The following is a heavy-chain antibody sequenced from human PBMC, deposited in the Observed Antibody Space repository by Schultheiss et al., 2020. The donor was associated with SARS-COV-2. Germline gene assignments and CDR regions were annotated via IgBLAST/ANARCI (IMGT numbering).Heavy chain of an antibody. CDR1: GGSFSGYY. V-gene: IGHV4-34*01. CDR3: ARAPDCSSTSCSYYYFDY. D-gene: IGHD2-2*01. CDR2: INHSGST. J-gene: IGHJ4*02. Sequence: SETLSLTCAVYGGSFSGYYWSWIRQPPGKGLEWIGEINHSGSTNYNPSLKSRVTISVDTSKNQFSLKLSSVTAADTAVYYCARAPDCSSTSCSYYYFDYWGQGTLVTVSS.